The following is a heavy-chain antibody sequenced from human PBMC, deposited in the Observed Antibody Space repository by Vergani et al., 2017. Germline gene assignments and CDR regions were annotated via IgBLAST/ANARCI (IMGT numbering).Heavy chain of an antibody. Sequence: EVQLVESGGGLVKPGGSLRLSCAASEFSFSSYSMNWVRRAPGKGLEWVSSVSTSSSYIYYADSVRGRFTISRDTAKNSLFLQMNSLRAEDTAVYYCARGGTFWSDWYFAIWGRGTLVTVSS. CDR1: EFSFSSYS. J-gene: IGHJ2*01. CDR3: ARGGTFWSDWYFAI. V-gene: IGHV3-21*01. D-gene: IGHD3-3*01. CDR2: VSTSSSYI.